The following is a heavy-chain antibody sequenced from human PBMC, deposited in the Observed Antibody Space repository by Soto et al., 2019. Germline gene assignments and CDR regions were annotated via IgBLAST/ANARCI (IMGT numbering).Heavy chain of an antibody. Sequence: GGSLRLSCAASGFTFGDYAMQWVRQAPGKGLEWVSAISWNSGSIDYADSVKGRFTISRDNAKNSLYLQMNSLRAEDTALYYCAKSHTTSGWYVTTDYWGQGTRVTVS. D-gene: IGHD6-19*01. V-gene: IGHV3-9*01. CDR1: GFTFGDYA. CDR2: ISWNSGSI. J-gene: IGHJ4*02. CDR3: AKSHTTSGWYVTTDY.